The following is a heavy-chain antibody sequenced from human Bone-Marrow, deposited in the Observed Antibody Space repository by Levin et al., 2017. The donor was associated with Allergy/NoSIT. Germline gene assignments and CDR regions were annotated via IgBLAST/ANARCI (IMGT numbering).Heavy chain of an antibody. CDR2: IYSGGTT. V-gene: IGHV3-66*04. J-gene: IGHJ4*02. CDR1: GLPANRNW. CDR3: ARLTGDHRQLDI. Sequence: GGSLRLSCKVLGLPANRNWISWVRQAPGKGLDWVSVIYSGGTTSYGDSSRGRFTISRDDSLNTVYLQINNLRGDDTAVYYCARLTGDHRQLDIWGQGTLVTVAS. D-gene: IGHD4-17*01.